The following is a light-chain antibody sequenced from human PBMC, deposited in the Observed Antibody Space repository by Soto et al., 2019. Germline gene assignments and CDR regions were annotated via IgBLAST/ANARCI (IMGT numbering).Light chain of an antibody. Sequence: DIVMTQSPDSLAVSLGERATINCMSSQSVLYSPNNKDCLAWYQQKPGQPPRLLIYGAATRESWIPDRFSGSGSGTDFTLTISSLQAEDVAVYYCQQYYSVPRTFGQGTKVDIK. CDR1: QSVLYSPNNKDC. CDR2: GAA. J-gene: IGKJ1*01. CDR3: QQYYSVPRT. V-gene: IGKV4-1*01.